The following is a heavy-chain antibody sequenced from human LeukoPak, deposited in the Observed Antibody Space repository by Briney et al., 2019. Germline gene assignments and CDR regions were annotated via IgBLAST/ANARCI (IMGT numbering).Heavy chain of an antibody. D-gene: IGHD6-25*01. J-gene: IGHJ3*02. CDR2: INSDGSRT. CDR1: GFTFSSYW. CDR3: ARVGARLGAFDI. Sequence: GGSLRLSCAASGFTFSSYWMHWVPKAPGKGLVWVSRINSDGSRTTYADSVKGRFTISRDNAKNTLYLQMNSLRAEDTAVYYCARVGARLGAFDIWGQGTMVTVSS. V-gene: IGHV3-74*01.